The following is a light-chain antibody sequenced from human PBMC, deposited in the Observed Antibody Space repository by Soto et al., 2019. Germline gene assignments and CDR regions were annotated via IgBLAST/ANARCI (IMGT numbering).Light chain of an antibody. J-gene: IGLJ2*01. CDR3: QSYDSSLSVHVV. Sequence: QSVLTQPPSVSGAPGQRVTISCTGISSNIGAGYDVHWYPQLPGTAPKLLIYGNSNRPSGVPDRFSGSKSGTSASLAITGLQAEDEADYYCQSYDSSLSVHVVFGGGTKLTVL. CDR1: SSNIGAGYD. CDR2: GNS. V-gene: IGLV1-40*01.